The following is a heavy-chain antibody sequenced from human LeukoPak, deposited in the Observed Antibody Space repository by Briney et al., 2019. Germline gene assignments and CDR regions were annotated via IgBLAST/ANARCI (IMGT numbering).Heavy chain of an antibody. D-gene: IGHD6-6*01. CDR2: IFDSGYT. Sequence: SETPSLTCTVSGGSISSSTYYWGWIRQPPGKGLEWIGSIFDSGYTYYNASLRSRVTMSIDTSKNQFSLKLTSVTAADTAVYYCARPRESQRSSSPFDYWGQGMLVTVSS. CDR1: GGSISSSTYY. CDR3: ARPRESQRSSSPFDY. J-gene: IGHJ4*02. V-gene: IGHV4-39*01.